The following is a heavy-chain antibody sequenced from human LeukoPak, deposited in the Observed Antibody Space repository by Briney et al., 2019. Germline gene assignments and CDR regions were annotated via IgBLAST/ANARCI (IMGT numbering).Heavy chain of an antibody. CDR3: ARDLRVAVAGRPLSEFDY. V-gene: IGHV1-18*01. CDR2: ISAYNGYT. D-gene: IGHD6-19*01. J-gene: IGHJ4*02. CDR1: GYTFASYG. Sequence: ASVKVSCKASGYTFASYGISWVRQAPGQGLEWMGWISAYNGYTKYAQKFQGRVTMTRDTSTSTVYMELSSLRSEDTAVYYCARDLRVAVAGRPLSEFDYWGQGTLVTVSS.